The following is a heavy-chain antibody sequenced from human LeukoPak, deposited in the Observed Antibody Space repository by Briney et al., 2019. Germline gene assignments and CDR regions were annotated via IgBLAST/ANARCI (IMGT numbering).Heavy chain of an antibody. Sequence: PGGSLRLSCAASGFTFSSYSMNWVRQAPGKGLEWVSYISSSGSTIYYADSVKGRFTISRDNAKNSLYLQMNSLRAEDTAVYYCARAGDPTYDCWGQGALVTVSS. CDR1: GFTFSSYS. CDR2: ISSSGSTI. CDR3: ARAGDPTYDC. J-gene: IGHJ4*02. D-gene: IGHD1-1*01. V-gene: IGHV3-48*04.